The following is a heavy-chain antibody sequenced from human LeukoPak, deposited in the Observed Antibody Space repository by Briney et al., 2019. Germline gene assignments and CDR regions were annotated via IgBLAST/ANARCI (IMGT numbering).Heavy chain of an antibody. CDR3: ARGHYGDPIDY. V-gene: IGHV3-23*01. CDR2: ISGSGRST. D-gene: IGHD4-17*01. J-gene: IGHJ4*02. Sequence: GGSLRLSCAASGFTFSSYALSWVRQAPGRGLDWVSGISGSGRSTYYADSVKGRFTISSDSSKDTLYLQMNSLRAEDTAVYYCARGHYGDPIDYWGQGTLVTVSS. CDR1: GFTFSSYA.